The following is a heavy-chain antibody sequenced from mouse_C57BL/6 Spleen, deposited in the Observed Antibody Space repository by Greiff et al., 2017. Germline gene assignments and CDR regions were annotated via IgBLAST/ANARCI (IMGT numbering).Heavy chain of an antibody. Sequence: QVQLQQSGPELVKPGASVKISCKASGYAFSSSWMNWVKQRPGKGLEWIGRIYPGDGDTNYNGKFKGKATLTADKSSSTAYMQLSSLTSEDSAVYFCAITTVRGLCFDYWGQGTTLTVSS. J-gene: IGHJ2*01. V-gene: IGHV1-82*01. CDR2: IYPGDGDT. D-gene: IGHD1-1*01. CDR1: GYAFSSSW. CDR3: AITTVRGLCFDY.